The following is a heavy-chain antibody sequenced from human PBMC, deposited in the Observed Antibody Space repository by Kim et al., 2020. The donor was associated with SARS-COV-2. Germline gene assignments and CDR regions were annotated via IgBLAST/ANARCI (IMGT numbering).Heavy chain of an antibody. CDR1: EFTFSNFW. D-gene: IGHD3-10*01. V-gene: IGHV3-74*01. CDR3: ARSRGSNLPFDF. Sequence: GGSLRLSCAASEFTFSNFWMHWVRQAPGKGLVWVSRLNSDGSSTTYADSVKGRFTISSDNAQNTLYLQMNSLRAEDTAVYYCARSRGSNLPFDFWGQGTLVTVSS. J-gene: IGHJ4*02. CDR2: LNSDGSST.